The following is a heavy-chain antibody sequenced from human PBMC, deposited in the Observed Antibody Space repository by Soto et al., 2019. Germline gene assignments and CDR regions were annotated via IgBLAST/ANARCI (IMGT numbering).Heavy chain of an antibody. CDR2: IYYSGST. CDR3: ARGHRLGYYGMDV. CDR1: GGSVSSGSYY. D-gene: IGHD3-16*01. V-gene: IGHV4-61*01. J-gene: IGHJ6*02. Sequence: PSETLSLTCTVSGGSVSSGSYYWSWIRQPPGKGLEWIGYIYYSGSTNYNPSLKSRVTISVDTSKNQFSLKLSSVTAAETAVYYCARGHRLGYYGMDVWGQGTTVTVSS.